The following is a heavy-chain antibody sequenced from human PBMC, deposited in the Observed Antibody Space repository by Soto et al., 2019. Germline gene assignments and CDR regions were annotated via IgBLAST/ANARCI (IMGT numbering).Heavy chain of an antibody. Sequence: ASVKVSCKASGYTFTSYGISWVRQAPGQGLEWMGWISAYNGNTNYAQKLQGRVTMTTDTSTSTAYMELRRLRSDDTAVYYCARVLDIVATIYYFDYWGQGTLVTGSS. CDR1: GYTFTSYG. D-gene: IGHD5-12*01. J-gene: IGHJ4*02. V-gene: IGHV1-18*01. CDR2: ISAYNGNT. CDR3: ARVLDIVATIYYFDY.